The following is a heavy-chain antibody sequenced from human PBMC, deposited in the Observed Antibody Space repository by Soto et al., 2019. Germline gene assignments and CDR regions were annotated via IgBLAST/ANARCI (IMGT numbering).Heavy chain of an antibody. J-gene: IGHJ6*02. CDR2: ISTYNGNT. D-gene: IGHD2-8*01. V-gene: IGHV1-18*01. Sequence: QVQLVQSGAEVKKPGASVKVSCKASGYTFTTYDISWVRQAPGQGLEWMGRISTYNGNTNYPQSPQVGLTMTTDTSTTTAYMELRNLRADDTAVYYGARDPYHVLMVNAPNLDGMDVWGQGTTVTVSS. CDR1: GYTFTTYD. CDR3: ARDPYHVLMVNAPNLDGMDV.